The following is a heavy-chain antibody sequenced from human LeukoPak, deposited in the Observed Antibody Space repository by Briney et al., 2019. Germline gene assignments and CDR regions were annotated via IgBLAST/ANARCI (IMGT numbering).Heavy chain of an antibody. CDR3: ARHGEMAVITHLDS. CDR2: IYYTGST. V-gene: IGHV4-39*01. Sequence: SETLSPTCSVSGVSISSTTYYWAWIRQPPGKGLEWIATIYYTGSTYYNPSLKSPVTISVDTSKNQFSLNVISVTAADTAVYYCARHGEMAVITHLDSWGQGTLVTVSS. CDR1: GVSISSTTYY. J-gene: IGHJ4*02. D-gene: IGHD5-24*01.